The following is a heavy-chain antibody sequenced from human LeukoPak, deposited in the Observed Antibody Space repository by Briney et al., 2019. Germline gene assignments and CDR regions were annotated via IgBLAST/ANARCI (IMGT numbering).Heavy chain of an antibody. V-gene: IGHV3-21*01. J-gene: IGHJ4*02. Sequence: PGGSLRLSCAASGFTFSSYSMNWVRQAPGKGLDWVSSISSSSSYIYYADSVKGRFTISRDNAKNSLYLQMNSLRAEDTAVYYCARDLLGYCSSTSCQNLVWGQGTLVTVSS. CDR2: ISSSSSYI. CDR3: ARDLLGYCSSTSCQNLV. D-gene: IGHD2-2*01. CDR1: GFTFSSYS.